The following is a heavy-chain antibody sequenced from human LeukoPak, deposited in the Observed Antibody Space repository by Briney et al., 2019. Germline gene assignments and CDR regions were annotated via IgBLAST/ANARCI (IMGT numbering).Heavy chain of an antibody. V-gene: IGHV3-21*01. J-gene: IGHJ4*02. CDR3: ARVAEAAAFDY. Sequence: GGSLRLSCAASGFTFSSYSMNWVSQAPGKGLDWVSSISSSSSYIYYADSVKGRITISRDNAKNSLYLQMNSLRAEDTAVYYCARVAEAAAFDYWGQGTLVTVSS. CDR2: ISSSSSYI. D-gene: IGHD6-13*01. CDR1: GFTFSSYS.